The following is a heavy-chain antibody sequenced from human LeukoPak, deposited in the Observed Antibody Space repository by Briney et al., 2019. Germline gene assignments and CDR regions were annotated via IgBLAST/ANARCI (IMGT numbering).Heavy chain of an antibody. CDR3: ARGTLGAWGW. V-gene: IGHV3-30*03. CDR1: RLDFTSHA. J-gene: IGHJ4*02. D-gene: IGHD6-19*01. Sequence: GGSLRLSCAAFRLDFTSHAMHWVRQSPDKGLEWVAVISFGGHWQYCADSVKGRFTVSRDNARNMLFLQLNSLRAEDSAVYFCARGTLGAWGWWGQGTLVTVSA. CDR2: ISFGGHWQ.